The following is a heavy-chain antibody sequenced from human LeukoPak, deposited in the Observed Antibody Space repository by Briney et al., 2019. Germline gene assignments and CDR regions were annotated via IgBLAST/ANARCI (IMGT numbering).Heavy chain of an antibody. CDR3: ARGVEYSSSLPGY. V-gene: IGHV1-69*13. CDR2: IIPIFGTA. CDR1: GGTFSSYA. D-gene: IGHD6-6*01. J-gene: IGHJ4*02. Sequence: SVKVSCKASGGTFSSYAISWVRQAPGQGLEWMGGIIPIFGTANYAQKFQGRVTITADESTSTAYMELSSLRSEDTAVYYCARGVEYSSSLPGYWGQETLVTVSS.